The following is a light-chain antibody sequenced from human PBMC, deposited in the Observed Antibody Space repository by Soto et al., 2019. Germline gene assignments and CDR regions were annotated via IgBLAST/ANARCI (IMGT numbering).Light chain of an antibody. J-gene: IGKJ1*01. CDR3: QQLNSFPPT. V-gene: IGKV1-9*01. Sequence: DIQLTQSPSFLSASVGDRVTITCRAGQGISSHLTWYQQKPGKAPKLLIYAASTLQSWVPSRFSGRGSGTEFTLTISSLQPEDFATYYCQQLNSFPPTFGHGTTVEIK. CDR2: AAS. CDR1: QGISSH.